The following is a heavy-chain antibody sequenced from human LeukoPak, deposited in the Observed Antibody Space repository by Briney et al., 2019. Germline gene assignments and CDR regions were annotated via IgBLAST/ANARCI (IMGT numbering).Heavy chain of an antibody. J-gene: IGHJ6*02. CDR3: ARFGVAGTFNMDV. D-gene: IGHD3-3*01. CDR1: GGTFSSYA. CDR2: IIPVLGIA. Sequence: SVKVSCKASGGTFSSYAISWVRQAPGHGLEWMGRIIPVLGIANYAQKFQGRVTITADKSTRTAYMELSSLRSEDTAVYYCARFGVAGTFNMDVWGQGTTVTVSS. V-gene: IGHV1-69*04.